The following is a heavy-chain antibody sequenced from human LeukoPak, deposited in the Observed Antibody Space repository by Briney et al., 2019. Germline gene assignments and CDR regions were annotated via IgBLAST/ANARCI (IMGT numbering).Heavy chain of an antibody. CDR1: GGSISSGSYY. D-gene: IGHD2-2*01. CDR3: ARAERYCSSTSCYPYYFDY. J-gene: IGHJ4*02. CDR2: IYTSGST. Sequence: SQTLSLTCTVSGGSISSGSYYWSWIRQPAGKGPEWIGRIYTSGSTNYNPSLKSRVTISVDTSKNQFSLKLSSVTAADTAVYYCARAERYCSSTSCYPYYFDYWGQGTLVTVSS. V-gene: IGHV4-61*02.